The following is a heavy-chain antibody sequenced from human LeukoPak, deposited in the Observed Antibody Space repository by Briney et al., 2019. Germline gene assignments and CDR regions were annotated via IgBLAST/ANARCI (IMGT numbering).Heavy chain of an antibody. CDR3: ARGPYYDFWSAEELDY. J-gene: IGHJ4*02. CDR1: GFTFSSYW. Sequence: GGSLRLSCAASGFTFSSYWMHWVRQAPGKGLVWVSRINSDGSSTSYADSVKGRFTISRDNAKSTLYLQMNSLRAEDTAVYYCARGPYYDFWSAEELDYWGQGTLVTVSS. D-gene: IGHD3-3*01. CDR2: INSDGSST. V-gene: IGHV3-74*01.